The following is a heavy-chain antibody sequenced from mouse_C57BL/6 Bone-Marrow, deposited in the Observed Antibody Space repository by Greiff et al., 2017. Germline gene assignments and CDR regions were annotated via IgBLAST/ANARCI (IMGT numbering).Heavy chain of an antibody. CDR3: ARDRDYGNYPYYFDY. CDR1: GFTFSSCA. CDR2: ISDGGSYT. D-gene: IGHD2-1*01. V-gene: IGHV5-4*01. Sequence: EVMLVESGGGLVKPGGSLKLSCAASGFTFSSCAMSWVRQTPEKRLEWVATISDGGSYTYYPDNVKGRFTIARDNAKNNLYLQMSHLKSEDTAMYYCARDRDYGNYPYYFDYGGQGTTLTVSS. J-gene: IGHJ2*01.